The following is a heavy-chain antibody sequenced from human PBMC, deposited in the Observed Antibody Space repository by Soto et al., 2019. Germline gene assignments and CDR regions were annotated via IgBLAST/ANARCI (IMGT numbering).Heavy chain of an antibody. V-gene: IGHV3-23*01. Sequence: GGSLRLSCAASGFTFSSYAMSWVRQAPGKGLEWVSAISGSGGSTYYADSGQGRFTISRDNSKNTLYLQMNSLRAEDTAVYYCEKASRRVGATDAFDIWGQGTMVTVSS. D-gene: IGHD1-26*01. CDR2: ISGSGGST. CDR1: GFTFSSYA. J-gene: IGHJ3*02. CDR3: EKASRRVGATDAFDI.